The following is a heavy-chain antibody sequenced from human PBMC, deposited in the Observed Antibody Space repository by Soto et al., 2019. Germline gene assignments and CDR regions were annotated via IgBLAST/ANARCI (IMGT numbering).Heavy chain of an antibody. D-gene: IGHD3-22*01. J-gene: IGHJ3*02. Sequence: GESLKISCKGSGYSVTSYWISWVRQMPGKGLEWMGRIDPSDSYTNYSPSFQGHVTISADKSISTAYLQWSSLKASDTAMYYCARLLDSYYYDSSGYSRAKYAFDIWGQGTMVTVSS. CDR1: GYSVTSYW. V-gene: IGHV5-10-1*01. CDR2: IDPSDSYT. CDR3: ARLLDSYYYDSSGYSRAKYAFDI.